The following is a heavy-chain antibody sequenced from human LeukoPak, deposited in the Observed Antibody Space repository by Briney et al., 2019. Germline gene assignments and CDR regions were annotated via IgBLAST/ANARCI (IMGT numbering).Heavy chain of an antibody. CDR1: GFTFSSYG. Sequence: GGSLRLSCAASGFTFSSYGMHWVRQAPGKGLEWVAFIRYDGSNKYYADSVKGRFTISRDNSKNTLYLQMNSLRAEDTAVYYCTKGGPVIPDYWGQGTLVTVSS. J-gene: IGHJ4*02. V-gene: IGHV3-30*02. CDR2: IRYDGSNK. CDR3: TKGGPVIPDY. D-gene: IGHD2-21*01.